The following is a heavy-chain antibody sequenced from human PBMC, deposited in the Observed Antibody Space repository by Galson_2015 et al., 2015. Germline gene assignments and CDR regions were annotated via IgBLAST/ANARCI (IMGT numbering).Heavy chain of an antibody. CDR2: ISGSGAST. Sequence: SLRLSCAASGVTFNRYAMSWVRQAPGKGLEWVSSISGSGASTYYADSVKGRLTISRDNSKNMLYLQMNSLRAEDTAVYYCAMDSRFYSGQGTLVTVSS. V-gene: IGHV3-23*01. D-gene: IGHD2-2*03. J-gene: IGHJ4*02. CDR3: AMDSRFY. CDR1: GVTFNRYA.